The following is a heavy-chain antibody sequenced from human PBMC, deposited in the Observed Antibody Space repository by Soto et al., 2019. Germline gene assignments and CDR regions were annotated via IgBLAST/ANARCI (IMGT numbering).Heavy chain of an antibody. D-gene: IGHD6-19*01. CDR1: GFTFGGSA. CDR3: TRQTDAVQWLVVPTDYNFDY. Sequence: GGSLRLSCAASGFTFGGSAMHWVRQASGKGLEWVGHIRSKTNSYATAYAESAKGRFTISRDDSMNTAYLQMNSLKTEDTAVYFCTRQTDAVQWLVVPTDYNFDYWGQGTLVTVSS. V-gene: IGHV3-73*01. CDR2: IRSKTNSYAT. J-gene: IGHJ4*02.